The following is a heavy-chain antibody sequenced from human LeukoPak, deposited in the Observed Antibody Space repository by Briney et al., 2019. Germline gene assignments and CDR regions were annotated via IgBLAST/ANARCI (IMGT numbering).Heavy chain of an antibody. CDR3: ARDLAAARHDAFDI. Sequence: SETLSHTCTVSGGSISSYYWSWIRQPPGKGLEWIGYIYYSGSTNYNPSLKSRVTISVDTSKNQFSLKLSSVTAADTAVYYCARDLAAARHDAFDIWGQGTMVAVSS. V-gene: IGHV4-59*01. CDR1: GGSISSYY. CDR2: IYYSGST. J-gene: IGHJ3*02. D-gene: IGHD6-13*01.